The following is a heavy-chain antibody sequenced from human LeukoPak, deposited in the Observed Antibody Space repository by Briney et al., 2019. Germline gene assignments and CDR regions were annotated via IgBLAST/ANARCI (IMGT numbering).Heavy chain of an antibody. J-gene: IGHJ4*02. Sequence: PGRSLRLSCAASGFTFSSYGMHWVRKAPGKGLEWVAVIWYDGSNKYYADSVKGRFTISRDNSKNTLYLQMNSLRAEDTAVYYCAKDLSKQWLATYYFDYWGQGTLVTVSS. D-gene: IGHD6-19*01. CDR3: AKDLSKQWLATYYFDY. CDR2: IWYDGSNK. V-gene: IGHV3-33*06. CDR1: GFTFSSYG.